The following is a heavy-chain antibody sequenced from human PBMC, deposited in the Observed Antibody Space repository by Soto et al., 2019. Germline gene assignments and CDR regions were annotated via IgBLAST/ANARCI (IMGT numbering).Heavy chain of an antibody. CDR2: ISYDGSHK. V-gene: IGHV3-30*18. CDR1: GFTFRSYV. CDR3: AKVGPPTAMVPRADY. Sequence: GGSLRLSGAASGFTFRSYVMHWVRQAPGKGLEWVEVISYDGSHKYYADSVKGRFTISRDNSKNTLYLPMNSLRAEDTAVYCCAKVGPPTAMVPRADYWGKGTLVTVSS. J-gene: IGHJ4*02. D-gene: IGHD5-18*01.